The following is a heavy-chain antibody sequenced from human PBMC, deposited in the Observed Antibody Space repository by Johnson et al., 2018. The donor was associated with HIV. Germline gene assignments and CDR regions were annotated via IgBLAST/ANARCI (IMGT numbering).Heavy chain of an antibody. J-gene: IGHJ3*02. CDR3: ARDRDFESARHALDI. Sequence: VQLVESGGHVVRPGGSLRLSCAASGFTFDDYAMHWVRQAPGKGLVWVSGISWNSGSIGYADSVKGRFTISRDNAKNTLYLQMNSLRAEDTAVYYCARDRDFESARHALDIWGQGTMGTVSS. V-gene: IGHV3-9*01. CDR2: ISWNSGSI. CDR1: GFTFDDYA.